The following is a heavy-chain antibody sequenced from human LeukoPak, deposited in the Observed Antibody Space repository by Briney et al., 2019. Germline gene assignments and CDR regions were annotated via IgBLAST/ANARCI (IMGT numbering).Heavy chain of an antibody. D-gene: IGHD3-3*01. Sequence: GGSLRLSCAASGFTFSSYAMHWVRQAPGKGLEWVAVISYDGSNKYYADSVKGRFTISRHNSKNTLYLQMNSLRAEDTAVYYCAREASDFWSGQFDYWGQGTLVTVSS. CDR2: ISYDGSNK. J-gene: IGHJ4*02. CDR3: AREASDFWSGQFDY. V-gene: IGHV3-30-3*01. CDR1: GFTFSSYA.